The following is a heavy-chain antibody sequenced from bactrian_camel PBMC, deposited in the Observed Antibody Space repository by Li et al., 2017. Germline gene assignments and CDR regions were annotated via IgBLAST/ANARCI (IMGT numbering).Heavy chain of an antibody. Sequence: DVQLVESGGGLVQPGGSLRLSCAASGFTFGTYVMSWFRQAPGKGLEWVSSIASGGDRTLYANAVKGRFTISRDNAKHTLYLQLNSLKTEDTAIYYCGEDTDHHRGQGTQVTVS. V-gene: IGHV3S40*01. CDR1: GFTFGTYV. J-gene: IGHJ4*01. D-gene: IGHD1*01. CDR3: GEDTDHH. CDR2: IASGGDRT.